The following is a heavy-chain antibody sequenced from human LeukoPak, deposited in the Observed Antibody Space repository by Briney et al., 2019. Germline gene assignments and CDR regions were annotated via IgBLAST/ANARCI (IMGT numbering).Heavy chain of an antibody. J-gene: IGHJ5*02. CDR2: ISSSSSYI. D-gene: IGHD1-7*01. CDR1: GFTFSSYS. CDR3: ARDFGTTVFNWLDP. Sequence: GGSLRLSCAASGFTFSSYSMNWVRQAPGKGLEWVSSISSSSSYIYYADSVKGRFTISRDNAKNSLYLQMNSLRAEDTAMYYCARDFGTTVFNWLDPWGQGTLVTVSS. V-gene: IGHV3-21*01.